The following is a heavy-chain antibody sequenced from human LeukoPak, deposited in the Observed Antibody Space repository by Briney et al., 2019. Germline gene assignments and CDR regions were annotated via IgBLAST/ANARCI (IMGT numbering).Heavy chain of an antibody. J-gene: IGHJ4*02. Sequence: ASVKVSCKVSGKTLSDLSIHWLRQPPGKGLEWLGGSDPEDGERIYAQMFQGRVTMTEDTSIDTAYMELSSLRSEDTAVYYCVTGFTTMAVDYFGCWGQGTLVTVSP. V-gene: IGHV1-24*01. CDR3: VTGFTTMAVDYFGC. CDR1: GKTLSDLS. D-gene: IGHD5-18*01. CDR2: SDPEDGER.